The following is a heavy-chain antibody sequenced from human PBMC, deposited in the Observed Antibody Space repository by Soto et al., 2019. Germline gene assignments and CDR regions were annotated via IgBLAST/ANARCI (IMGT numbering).Heavy chain of an antibody. CDR1: GFTFSSCA. D-gene: IGHD2-2*01. Sequence: LRLSCAASGFTFSSCAMHWVRQAPGKGLEWVAVISYDGSNKYYADSAKGRFTISRDNSKNTLYLQMNSLRAEGTAVYYCARDLLVPAADYYYYGMDVWGQGTTVTVSS. J-gene: IGHJ6*02. CDR2: ISYDGSNK. V-gene: IGHV3-30-3*01. CDR3: ARDLLVPAADYYYYGMDV.